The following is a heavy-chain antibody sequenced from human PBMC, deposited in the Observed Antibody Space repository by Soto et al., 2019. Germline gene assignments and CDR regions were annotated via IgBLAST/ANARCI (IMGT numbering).Heavy chain of an antibody. CDR2: ISAYNGNT. V-gene: IGHV1-18*01. CDR1: GYTFTSYG. Sequence: QVQLVQSGAEVKKPGASVKVSCKASGYTFTSYGISWVRQAPGQGLEWMGWISAYNGNTNYAQKLQGRVTMTTDTSTSRAYMELRSLRSDDTAVYYCAGDQRRYGGNSEVSDYWGQGTLVTVSS. CDR3: AGDQRRYGGNSEVSDY. J-gene: IGHJ4*02. D-gene: IGHD2-21*02.